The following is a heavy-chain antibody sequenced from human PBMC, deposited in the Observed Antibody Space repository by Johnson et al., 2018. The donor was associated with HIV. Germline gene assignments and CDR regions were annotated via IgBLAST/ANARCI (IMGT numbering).Heavy chain of an antibody. D-gene: IGHD3-22*01. CDR1: AFTFSSYA. CDR3: ARGSRYTYDNDDAHLRHAFDI. CDR2: ISYDGSNK. Sequence: QVQLVESGGGMVQPGGSLRLSCAASAFTFSSYAMHWVRQAPGKGLEWVAVISYDGSNKYYADSVKGRFTISRDNSKNTLYLQMNSLRAEDTAVYYCARGSRYTYDNDDAHLRHAFDIWGQGTVVTVSS. V-gene: IGHV3-30-3*01. J-gene: IGHJ3*02.